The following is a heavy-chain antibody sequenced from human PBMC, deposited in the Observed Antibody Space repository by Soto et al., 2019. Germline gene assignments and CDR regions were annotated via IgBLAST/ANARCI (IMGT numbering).Heavy chain of an antibody. D-gene: IGHD3-3*01. CDR3: ARASLTIFGAPYGMDV. Sequence: AAVKVSCKASGYPFTRYSIRWVRQAPGQGLEWMGWISGYNGDTEYSKNFQGRLTMTIDTSTTTASMELRSLRSDDTAVYYCARASLTIFGAPYGMDVWGQGTSVTVSS. V-gene: IGHV1-18*04. J-gene: IGHJ6*02. CDR2: ISGYNGDT. CDR1: GYPFTRYS.